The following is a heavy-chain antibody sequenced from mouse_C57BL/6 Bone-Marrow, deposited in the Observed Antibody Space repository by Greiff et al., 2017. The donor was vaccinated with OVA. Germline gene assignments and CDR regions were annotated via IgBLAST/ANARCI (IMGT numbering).Heavy chain of an antibody. Sequence: EVQLQESGPGLVKPSQSLSLTCSVTGYSITSGYYWNWIRQFPGNKLEWMGYISYDGSNNSNPSLKNRISITRDTSKHQFFLKLNSVTTEDTATYYCARDPDYSKDFYSWGHGTTLTVSP. D-gene: IGHD2-5*01. V-gene: IGHV3-6*01. J-gene: IGHJ2*01. CDR2: ISYDGSN. CDR3: ARDPDYSKDFYS. CDR1: GYSITSGYY.